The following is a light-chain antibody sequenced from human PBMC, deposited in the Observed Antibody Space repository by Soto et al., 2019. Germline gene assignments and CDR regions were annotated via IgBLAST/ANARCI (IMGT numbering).Light chain of an antibody. Sequence: ENVFTQSPGTLSLSPGERATLSCRASQSLSSSYLAWYQQKPGQAPTLLIYGASSRATGIPDRFSGSGSGTDFTLTISRLEPEDFALYYCQQYGSSLPWTFGQGTKVDI. CDR1: QSLSSSY. V-gene: IGKV3-20*01. J-gene: IGKJ1*01. CDR3: QQYGSSLPWT. CDR2: GAS.